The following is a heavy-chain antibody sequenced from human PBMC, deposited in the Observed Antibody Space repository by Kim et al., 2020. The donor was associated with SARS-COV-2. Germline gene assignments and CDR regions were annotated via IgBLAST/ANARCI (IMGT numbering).Heavy chain of an antibody. J-gene: IGHJ4*02. CDR3: ARDPRGSSFLGIAVAGRGNYFDY. CDR1: GFTFSSHG. CDR2: IWYDGSNK. V-gene: IGHV3-33*01. Sequence: GGSLRLSCAASGFTFSSHGMHWVRQAPGKGLEWVAVIWYDGSNKYYADSVKGRFTISRDNSKNTLYLQMNSLRAEDTAVYYCARDPRGSSFLGIAVAGRGNYFDYWGQGTLVTVSS. D-gene: IGHD6-19*01.